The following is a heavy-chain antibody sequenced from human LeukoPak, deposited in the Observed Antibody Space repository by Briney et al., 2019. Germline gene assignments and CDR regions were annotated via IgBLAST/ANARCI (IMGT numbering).Heavy chain of an antibody. Sequence: SETLSLTCAVYGGSFSGYYWSWIRQPPGKGLEWIGEINHSGSTNYNPSLKSRVTISVDTSKNQFSLKLSSVTAADTAVYYCARGGGSSSRSWFDPWGQGTLVTVSS. CDR1: GGSFSGYY. CDR2: INHSGST. J-gene: IGHJ5*02. CDR3: ARGGGSSSRSWFDP. V-gene: IGHV4-34*01. D-gene: IGHD6-13*01.